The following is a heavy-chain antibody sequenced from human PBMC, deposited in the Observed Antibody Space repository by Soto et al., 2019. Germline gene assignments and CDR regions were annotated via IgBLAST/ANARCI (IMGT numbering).Heavy chain of an antibody. CDR2: IYFSGLT. J-gene: IGHJ3*02. D-gene: IGHD4-17*01. V-gene: IGHV4-39*02. Sequence: SETLSLTCTVSGLSISTTNHYWAWIRQPPGKGLEWIGNIYFSGLTYYNPSLKSRVAISVDTSKNTFSLRVTSVTAADTAMYFCARLFDFGDYEAFEIWGQGTMVTVSS. CDR1: GLSISTTNHY. CDR3: ARLFDFGDYEAFEI.